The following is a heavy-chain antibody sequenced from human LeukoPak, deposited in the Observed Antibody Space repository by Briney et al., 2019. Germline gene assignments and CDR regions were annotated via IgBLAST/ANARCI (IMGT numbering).Heavy chain of an antibody. CDR1: GFTFSSYG. Sequence: GGSLRLSCAASGFTFSSYGMHWVRQAPGKGLEWVAFIRYDGSNKYYADSVKGRFTISRDNSKNTLYLQMNSLRAEDTAVYYCAKIYGGKSFPEDYWGQGTLVTVSS. J-gene: IGHJ4*02. V-gene: IGHV3-30*02. CDR2: IRYDGSNK. D-gene: IGHD4-23*01. CDR3: AKIYGGKSFPEDY.